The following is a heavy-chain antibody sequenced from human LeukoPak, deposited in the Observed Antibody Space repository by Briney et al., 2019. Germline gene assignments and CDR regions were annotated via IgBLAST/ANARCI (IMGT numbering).Heavy chain of an antibody. J-gene: IGHJ4*02. Sequence: GESLKISCKGSGYSLTSYWIGWVRQMPGKGLEWMGIIYPGDSATRYSPSFQGRATIPADKSISRAYLQWSSLKASDTAKYYCARGMYYFDYWGQGTLVTVSS. CDR1: GYSLTSYW. V-gene: IGHV5-51*01. CDR3: ARGMYYFDY. D-gene: IGHD3-16*01. CDR2: IYPGDSAT.